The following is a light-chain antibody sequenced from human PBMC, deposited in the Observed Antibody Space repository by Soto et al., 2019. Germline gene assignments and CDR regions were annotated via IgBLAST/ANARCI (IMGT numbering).Light chain of an antibody. CDR2: EGG. V-gene: IGLV2-23*01. CDR3: CTYAGGTTWV. Sequence: SALTQPASVSGSPGQSITISCTGTSSDVGSYNLVSWYQQHPGKAPKLMIYEGGKRPSGVSDRFSGSKSGNTASLTISGLQAEDEADYYCCTYAGGTTWVFGGGTKVTVL. CDR1: SSDVGSYNL. J-gene: IGLJ3*02.